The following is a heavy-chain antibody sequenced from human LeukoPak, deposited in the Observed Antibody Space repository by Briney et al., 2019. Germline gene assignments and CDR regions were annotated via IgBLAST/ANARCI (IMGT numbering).Heavy chain of an antibody. V-gene: IGHV4-4*07. Sequence: PSETLSLTCIVSGGSISSYYWSWIRQPAGKGLEWIGRIYTSGSTNHNPSLKIRITMSVDTSKNQFSLKLSSVTAADTAVYYCARVSHWGTYFDYWGQGTLVTVSS. D-gene: IGHD3-16*01. J-gene: IGHJ4*02. CDR1: GGSISSYY. CDR2: IYTSGST. CDR3: ARVSHWGTYFDY.